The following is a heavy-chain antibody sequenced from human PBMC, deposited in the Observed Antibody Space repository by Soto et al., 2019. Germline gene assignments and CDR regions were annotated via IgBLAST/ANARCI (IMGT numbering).Heavy chain of an antibody. J-gene: IGHJ2*01. D-gene: IGHD4-17*01. V-gene: IGHV3-30*18. CDR3: AKGTTVPPWRYLDF. CDR2: ISYDGGYE. CDR1: RFRFSSYG. Sequence: PGGSLRLSCAASRFRFSSYGMHWVRQAPCKGLEWLAVISYDGGYENYADSVKGRFSISRDNSKDTLFLQMNDLKADDTALYYCAKGTTVPPWRYLDFWCHGTLVTVSS.